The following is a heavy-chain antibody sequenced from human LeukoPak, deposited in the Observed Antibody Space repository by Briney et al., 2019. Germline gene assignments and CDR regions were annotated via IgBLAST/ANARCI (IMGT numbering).Heavy chain of an antibody. J-gene: IGHJ6*03. V-gene: IGHV3-23*01. CDR3: AMDASAWWYHRAYMNV. Sequence: GGSLRLSCADSGFTFSDYAMSWVRPAPGGGLEWVSAISGSGDKTLHANSLRGPVTPSRDKFQNTLSLQMISLRVQGSAVYFRAMDASAWWYHRAYMNVWGTGTTVTVSS. CDR1: GFTFSDYA. CDR2: ISGSGDKT. D-gene: IGHD2-15*01.